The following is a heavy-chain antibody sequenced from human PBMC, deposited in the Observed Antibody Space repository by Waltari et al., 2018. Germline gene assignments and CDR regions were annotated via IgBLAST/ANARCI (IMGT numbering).Heavy chain of an antibody. V-gene: IGHV3-21*01. CDR2: ISSSSSYI. CDR3: ASNIAVAGMDY. D-gene: IGHD6-19*01. J-gene: IGHJ4*02. CDR1: GFTFSSYS. Sequence: EVQLVESGGGLVKPGGSLRLSCAASGFTFSSYSMNWVRQAPGKGLGWVSSISSSSSYIYYADSVKGRFTISRDNAKNSLYLQMNSLRAEDTAVYYCASNIAVAGMDYWGQGTLVTVSS.